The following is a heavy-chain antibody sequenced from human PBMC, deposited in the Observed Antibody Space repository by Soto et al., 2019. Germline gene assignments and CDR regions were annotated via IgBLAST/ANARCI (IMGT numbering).Heavy chain of an antibody. J-gene: IGHJ4*02. Sequence: GGSLRLSCAASGFTFSSYWMHWVRQAPGKGLVWVSRINSDGSGTSYADSVKGRFTISRDNAKNTLYLQMNSLRAEDTAVYYCARDRSNSYGYFDYWGQGTLVTVSS. CDR1: GFTFSSYW. CDR2: INSDGSGT. D-gene: IGHD5-18*01. CDR3: ARDRSNSYGYFDY. V-gene: IGHV3-74*01.